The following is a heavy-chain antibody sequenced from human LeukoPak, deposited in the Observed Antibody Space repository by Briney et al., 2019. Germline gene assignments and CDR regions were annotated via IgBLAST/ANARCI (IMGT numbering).Heavy chain of an antibody. V-gene: IGHV3-11*01. J-gene: IGHJ4*02. CDR1: GFTFSDYY. Sequence: GRSLRLSCAASGFTFSDYYMSWLRQAPGKGLEWVSYISSSGSTIYYAESVKGRFTISRDNAKNSLYLQMNSLRAEDTAVYYCARGYRWLQLSIRCPFDYWGQGTLVTVSS. CDR3: ARGYRWLQLSIRCPFDY. D-gene: IGHD5-24*01. CDR2: ISSSGSTI.